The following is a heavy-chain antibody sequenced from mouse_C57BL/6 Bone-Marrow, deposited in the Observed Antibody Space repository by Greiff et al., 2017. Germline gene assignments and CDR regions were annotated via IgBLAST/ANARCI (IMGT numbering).Heavy chain of an antibody. V-gene: IGHV2-5*01. Sequence: VQLQQSGPGLVQPSQSLSITCTVSGFSLTSYGVHWVRQSPGKGLEWLGVIWRGGSSDYNAAFMSRLSITKDNSKSQVFFKMNSLQADDTAIYYCAKNPPAITTVVGGGYFDVWGTGTTVTVSS. CDR2: IWRGGSS. CDR1: GFSLTSYG. D-gene: IGHD1-1*01. CDR3: AKNPPAITTVVGGGYFDV. J-gene: IGHJ1*03.